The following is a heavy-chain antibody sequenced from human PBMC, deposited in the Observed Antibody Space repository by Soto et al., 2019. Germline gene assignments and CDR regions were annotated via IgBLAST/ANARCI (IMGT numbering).Heavy chain of an antibody. Sequence: EVQLVESGGGLVQPGRSLRLSCAASGFTFDDYAMHWVRQAPGKGLEWVSGISWNGGSIGYADSVKGRFTISRDNAKNSLYLQMNSLRAEDTALYYCAKDRAARPRGCSFDYWGQGTLVTVSS. V-gene: IGHV3-9*01. CDR2: ISWNGGSI. J-gene: IGHJ4*02. D-gene: IGHD6-6*01. CDR3: AKDRAARPRGCSFDY. CDR1: GFTFDDYA.